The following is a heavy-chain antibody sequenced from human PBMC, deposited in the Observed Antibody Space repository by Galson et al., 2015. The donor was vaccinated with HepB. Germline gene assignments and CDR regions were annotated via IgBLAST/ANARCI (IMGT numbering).Heavy chain of an antibody. CDR2: ISGYDGST. V-gene: IGHV1-18*01. CDR1: GYSFSNYG. J-gene: IGHJ6*02. D-gene: IGHD1-7*01. CDR3: ARDSRLELHLNDYYSYGMDI. Sequence: SVKVSCKASGYSFSNYGLSWIRQAPGLGLEWMGWISGYDGSTNYAPKFQGRVTMTTQTSTGTAYIELRSLRSDDTAVYYCARDSRLELHLNDYYSYGMDIWGQGTAVTVSS.